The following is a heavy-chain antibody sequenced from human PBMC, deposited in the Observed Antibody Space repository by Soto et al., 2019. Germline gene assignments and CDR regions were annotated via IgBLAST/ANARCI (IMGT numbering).Heavy chain of an antibody. CDR2: IYYSGST. D-gene: IGHD2-8*01. CDR1: GGSISSYY. V-gene: IGHV4-59*01. CDR3: ARVPYCTNGVCYRPGYYYYYMDV. Sequence: QVQLQESGPGLVKPSETLSLTCTVSGGSISSYYWSWIRQPPGKGLEWIGYIYYSGSTNYNPSLKSRVIISVDTSKNQFTLKLITVTAADTAVYYCARVPYCTNGVCYRPGYYYYYMDVWGKGTTVTVSS. J-gene: IGHJ6*03.